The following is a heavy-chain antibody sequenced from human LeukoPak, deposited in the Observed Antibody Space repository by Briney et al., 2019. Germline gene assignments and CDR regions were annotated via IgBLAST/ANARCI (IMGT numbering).Heavy chain of an antibody. CDR2: INGDGSST. CDR3: GSLHRDGYNPFDY. CDR1: GFTFSTYW. V-gene: IGHV3-74*01. D-gene: IGHD5-24*01. J-gene: IGHJ4*02. Sequence: GGSLRLSCAASGFTFSTYWMHWVRQAPGKGLVWVSRINGDGSSTSYADSVKGRFTISRDNAKNTLYLQMNSLRAGDTAVYYCGSLHRDGYNPFDYWGQGTLVTVSS.